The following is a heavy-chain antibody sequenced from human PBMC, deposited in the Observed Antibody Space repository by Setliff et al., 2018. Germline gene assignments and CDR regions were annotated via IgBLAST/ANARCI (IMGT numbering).Heavy chain of an antibody. CDR1: GFTFSSYA. D-gene: IGHD3-10*01. CDR2: ISGYGSRT. CDR3: AKDSSGRDAFDI. J-gene: IGHJ3*02. V-gene: IGHV3-23*01. Sequence: PGGSLRLSCAASGFTFSSYAMTWVRQAPGKGLEWVSGISGYGSRTYYADSVKGRFTISRDNSKNTLYLQMNSLSAEDTAVYYCAKDSSGRDAFDIWGQGTMVTVSS.